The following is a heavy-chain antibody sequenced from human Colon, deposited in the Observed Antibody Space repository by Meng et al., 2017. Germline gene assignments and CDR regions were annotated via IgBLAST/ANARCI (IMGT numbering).Heavy chain of an antibody. J-gene: IGHJ4*02. Sequence: RVESGGVYVRPDGSSSLSCAAPGFTFRNYWMNWVRQTPGKGPGWVSNINTDGGSTHYAASVRGRFTISRDNAKNTLYLQMNSLRAEDTAVYYCAKDLYYGSKDYWGQGTLVTVSS. CDR1: GFTFRNYW. CDR3: AKDLYYGSKDY. V-gene: IGHV3-74*01. D-gene: IGHD3-10*01. CDR2: INTDGGST.